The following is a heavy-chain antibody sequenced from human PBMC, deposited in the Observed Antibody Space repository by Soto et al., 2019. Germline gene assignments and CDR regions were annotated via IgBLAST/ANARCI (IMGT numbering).Heavy chain of an antibody. V-gene: IGHV3-48*02. CDR1: GLTFSSYS. CDR2: IGSGSGTI. CDR3: GRGDSYVDY. J-gene: IGHJ4*02. D-gene: IGHD5-18*01. Sequence: GSLRLSCAASGLTFSSYSMNWVRQAPGKGLEWVSYIGSGSGTIYYADSVKGRFTISRDNAKNSLYLQMNSLRDEDTAVYYCGRGDSYVDYWGQGTLVTVSS.